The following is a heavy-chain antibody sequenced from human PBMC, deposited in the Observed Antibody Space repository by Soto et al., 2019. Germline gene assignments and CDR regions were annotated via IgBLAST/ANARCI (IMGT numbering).Heavy chain of an antibody. CDR3: ATLQSRDALQDY. J-gene: IGHJ4*02. CDR2: INPSGGST. CDR1: GYTFTSYY. Sequence: GASVKVSCKASGYTFTSYYMHWVRQAPGQGLEWMGIINPSGGSTSYAQKFQGRVTMTRDTSTSTVYMELSSLRSEDTAVYNCATLQSRDALQDYWGQGTLVTVSS. V-gene: IGHV1-46*01. D-gene: IGHD2-15*01.